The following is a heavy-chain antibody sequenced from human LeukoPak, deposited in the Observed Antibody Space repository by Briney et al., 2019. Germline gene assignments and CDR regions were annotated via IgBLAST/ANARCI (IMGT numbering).Heavy chain of an antibody. D-gene: IGHD7-27*01. Sequence: KGLEWVGNIKPDGSEKQYVSSVKGRFSISRDNAENSLFLQMNSLRAEDTAVYYCVVRSLGYWGQGTLVTVSS. V-gene: IGHV3-7*01. J-gene: IGHJ4*02. CDR2: IKPDGSEK. CDR3: VVRSLGY.